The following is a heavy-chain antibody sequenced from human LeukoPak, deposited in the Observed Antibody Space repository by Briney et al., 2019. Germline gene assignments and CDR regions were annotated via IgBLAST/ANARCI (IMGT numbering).Heavy chain of an antibody. Sequence: SETLSLTCAVSGYSISSSNWWGWFRQPPGKGLEWIGYIYYSGSAYYNTSLNSRVTMSVDTSKNQFSQKLSSVTAVDTAVYYCARNQAVAGNHGAMDIWGQGTMVTVSS. CDR1: GYSISSSNW. V-gene: IGHV4-28*01. J-gene: IGHJ3*02. CDR2: IYYSGSA. D-gene: IGHD6-19*01. CDR3: ARNQAVAGNHGAMDI.